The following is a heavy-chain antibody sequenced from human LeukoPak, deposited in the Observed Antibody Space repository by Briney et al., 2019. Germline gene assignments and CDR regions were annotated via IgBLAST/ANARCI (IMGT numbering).Heavy chain of an antibody. CDR1: GYSFTSYW. V-gene: IGHV5-51*07. CDR2: IYPGDSDT. J-gene: IGHJ3*02. CDR3: ARGRARHAFDI. Sequence: GASLKISCKASGYSFTSYWIGWVHQMPGKGLEWVGIIYPGDSDTRYSPSFQGQVTISADKSISAAYLQWSSLKASDTAMYYCARGRARHAFDIWGQGTVVTVSS.